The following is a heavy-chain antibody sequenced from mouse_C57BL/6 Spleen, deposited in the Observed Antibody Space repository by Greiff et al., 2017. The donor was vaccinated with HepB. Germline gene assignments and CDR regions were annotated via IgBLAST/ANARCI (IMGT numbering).Heavy chain of an antibody. Sequence: VQLQQSGGGLVKPGGSLKLSCAASGFTFSDYGMHWVRQAPEKGLEWVAYISSGSSTIYYADTVKGRFTISRDNAKNTLFLQMTSLRSEDTAMYYCAREVTTDYYAMDYWGQGTSVTVSS. V-gene: IGHV5-17*01. J-gene: IGHJ4*01. CDR2: ISSGSSTI. CDR3: AREVTTDYYAMDY. CDR1: GFTFSDYG. D-gene: IGHD2-2*01.